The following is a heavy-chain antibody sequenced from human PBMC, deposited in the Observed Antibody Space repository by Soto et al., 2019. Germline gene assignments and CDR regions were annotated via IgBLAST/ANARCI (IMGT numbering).Heavy chain of an antibody. V-gene: IGHV3-21*01. Sequence: EVQLVESGGGLVKPGGSLRLSCAASGFTFSSYSMNWVRQAPGKGLEWVSSISSSSSYIYYADSVKGRFTISRDNAKNSLYLQMNRLRAEDTAVYYCARDHDEFWSGYRGPFGYWGQGTLVTVSS. CDR2: ISSSSSYI. CDR3: ARDHDEFWSGYRGPFGY. D-gene: IGHD3-3*01. CDR1: GFTFSSYS. J-gene: IGHJ4*02.